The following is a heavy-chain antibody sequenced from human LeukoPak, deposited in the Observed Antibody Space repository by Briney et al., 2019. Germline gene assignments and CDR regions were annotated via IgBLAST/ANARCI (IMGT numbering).Heavy chain of an antibody. D-gene: IGHD2-15*01. Sequence: GGSLRLSCAASGFTFTTYSMNWARQAPGRGLEWVPYISSSTSTIYYAESVKGRFAISRDNAKNSLYLQMNSLRAEDTAVYYCARAVVGDFDYWGQGTLVTVSS. CDR2: ISSSTSTI. V-gene: IGHV3-48*01. CDR1: GFTFTTYS. CDR3: ARAVVGDFDY. J-gene: IGHJ4*02.